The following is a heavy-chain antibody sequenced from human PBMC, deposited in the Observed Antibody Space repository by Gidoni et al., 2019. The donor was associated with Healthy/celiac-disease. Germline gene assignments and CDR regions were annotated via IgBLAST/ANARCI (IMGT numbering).Heavy chain of an antibody. V-gene: IGHV4-34*01. CDR3: ARGLGACSSTSCYTPYNWFDP. CDR1: GGSFSGYY. Sequence: QVQLQQWGAGLLKPSETLSLTCAVYGGSFSGYYWSWIRQPPGKGLEWIGEINHSGSTNYNPSLKSRVTISVDTSKNQFSLKLSSVTAADTAVYYCARGLGACSSTSCYTPYNWFDPWGQGTLVTVSS. D-gene: IGHD2-2*01. CDR2: INHSGST. J-gene: IGHJ5*02.